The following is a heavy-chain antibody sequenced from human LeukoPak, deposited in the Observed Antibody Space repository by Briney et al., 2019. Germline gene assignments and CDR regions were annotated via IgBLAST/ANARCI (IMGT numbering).Heavy chain of an antibody. V-gene: IGHV3-30*02. CDR3: AKCKTSSRWDYYYYYYYMDV. J-gene: IGHJ6*03. Sequence: GGSLRLSCAASGFTFSSYGMHWVRQAPGKGLEWVAFIRYDGSNKYYADSVKGRFTISRDNSKNTLYLQMNSLRAEDTAVYYCAKCKTSSRWDYYYYYYYMDVWGKGTTVTISS. D-gene: IGHD4-23*01. CDR2: IRYDGSNK. CDR1: GFTFSSYG.